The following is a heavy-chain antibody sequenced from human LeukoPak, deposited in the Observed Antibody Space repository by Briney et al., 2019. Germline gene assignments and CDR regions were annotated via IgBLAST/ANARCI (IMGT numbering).Heavy chain of an antibody. V-gene: IGHV3-21*01. Sequence: GGSLRVSCAASGFTFSSYSMNWVRQAPGKGLEWVSCISSSSRSYIYYADSVKGRFTISRDNAKNSLYLQMNSLRAEDTAVYYCAGDAAYDSRGDYWGQGTLVTVSS. D-gene: IGHD5-12*01. CDR2: ISSSSRSYI. CDR3: AGDAAYDSRGDY. J-gene: IGHJ4*02. CDR1: GFTFSSYS.